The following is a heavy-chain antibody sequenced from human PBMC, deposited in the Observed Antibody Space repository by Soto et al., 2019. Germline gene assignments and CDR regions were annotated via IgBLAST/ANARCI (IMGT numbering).Heavy chain of an antibody. CDR3: ALAMVRGVIIRGGPYYYYGMDV. Sequence: VASVKVSCKASGGTFSSYAISWVRQAPGQGLEWMGGIIPIFGTANYAQKFQGRVTITADKSTSTAYMELSSLRSEDTAVYYCALAMVRGVIIRGGPYYYYGMDVWGQGTTVTVSS. V-gene: IGHV1-69*06. CDR2: IIPIFGTA. J-gene: IGHJ6*02. D-gene: IGHD3-10*01. CDR1: GGTFSSYA.